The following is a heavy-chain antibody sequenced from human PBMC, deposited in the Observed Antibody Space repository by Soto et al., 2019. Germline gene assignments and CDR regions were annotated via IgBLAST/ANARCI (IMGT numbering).Heavy chain of an antibody. CDR1: GYTFTSYD. V-gene: IGHV1-8*01. CDR2: MNPNSGNT. CDR3: AGFFYIAVVRRTAESFHL. J-gene: IGHJ1*01. D-gene: IGHD6-19*01. Sequence: ASVKVSCKASGYTFTSYDINWVRQATGQGLEWMGWMNPNSGNTGYAQKFQGRVTMTRNTSISTAYMELSSLRSEDTAVYYCAGFFYIAVVRRTAESFHLWGQGPLVTVSS.